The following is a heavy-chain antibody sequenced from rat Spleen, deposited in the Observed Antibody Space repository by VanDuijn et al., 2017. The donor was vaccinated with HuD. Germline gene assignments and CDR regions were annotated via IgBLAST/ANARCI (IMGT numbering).Heavy chain of an antibody. D-gene: IGHD1-4*01. V-gene: IGHV5-29*01. CDR3: TRHDYPGVTTNWFDY. J-gene: IGHJ3*01. CDR1: GFTFNNYG. Sequence: EVQLVESGGGLVQPGRSLKLSCAASGFTFNNYGMAWVRQAPTKGLEWVAAFSYDGFTTYYRDSVGGRFTISSDNTKTTLYLQRDSLRSEDTATYYCTRHDYPGVTTNWFDYWGQGTLVTVSS. CDR2: FSYDGFTT.